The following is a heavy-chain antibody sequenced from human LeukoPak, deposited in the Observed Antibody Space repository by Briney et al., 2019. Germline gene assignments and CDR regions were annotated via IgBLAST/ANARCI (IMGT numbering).Heavy chain of an antibody. Sequence: GGSLRLSCAASGFTVSNKYMTWVRQAPGKGLEWVAFIRYDGSSEYYADSVKGRFTISRDNSKNTLSLQMNSLRPEDTAIYYCAKDRVATERYYMDVWGKGTTVTISS. D-gene: IGHD6-13*01. CDR3: AKDRVATERYYMDV. J-gene: IGHJ6*03. CDR2: IRYDGSSE. V-gene: IGHV3-30*02. CDR1: GFTVSNKY.